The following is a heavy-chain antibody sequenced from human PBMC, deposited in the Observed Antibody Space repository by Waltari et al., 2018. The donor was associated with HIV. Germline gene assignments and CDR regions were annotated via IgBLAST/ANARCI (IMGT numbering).Heavy chain of an antibody. CDR3: AKDNARLEGLYGMDG. V-gene: IGHV3-30*02. CDR1: GFTFSSYG. CDR2: IRYDGSNK. Sequence: QVQLVESGGGVVQPGGSLRRSCAASGFTFSSYGMNWVRQGPGKGREWVGFIRYDGSNKYYADSVKGRFTITRDNSKNTLYLQMNSLRAEDTAVYYCAKDNARLEGLYGMDGWGQGTTVTVSS. D-gene: IGHD2-8*01. J-gene: IGHJ6*02.